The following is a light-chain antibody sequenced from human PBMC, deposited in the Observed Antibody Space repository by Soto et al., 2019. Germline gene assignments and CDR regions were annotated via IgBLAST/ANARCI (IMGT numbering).Light chain of an antibody. Sequence: DIHMTQSPSSLSASVGSRVTITCAASQSISSYLHWYQQKPGKAPKLLIYAASSLQSGVPSRFSGSGSGTDFPLTISSLQPEDFETYYCQQSYSTPPTFGQGTMVDLK. CDR2: AAS. CDR3: QQSYSTPPT. J-gene: IGKJ1*01. CDR1: QSISSY. V-gene: IGKV1-39*01.